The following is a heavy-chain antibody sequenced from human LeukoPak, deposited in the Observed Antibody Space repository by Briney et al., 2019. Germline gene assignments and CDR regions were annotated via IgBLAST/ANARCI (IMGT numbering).Heavy chain of an antibody. CDR2: IYSDGST. D-gene: IGHD6-6*01. J-gene: IGHJ5*02. Sequence: GGSLRLSCAASGFTVSTNYMSWVRQAPGKKLEWVSDIYSDGSTFYADSVKGRFTISRDNSKHTLYLQMGSLRAEDMAVYYCARRVAAQFDPWGQGTLVTVSS. CDR3: ARRVAAQFDP. V-gene: IGHV3-53*05. CDR1: GFTVSTNY.